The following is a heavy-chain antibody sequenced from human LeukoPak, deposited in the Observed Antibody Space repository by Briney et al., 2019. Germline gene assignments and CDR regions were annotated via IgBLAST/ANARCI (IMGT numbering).Heavy chain of an antibody. CDR2: IIPILGIA. CDR1: GYTFTSYG. Sequence: SVKVSCKASGYTFTSYGISWVRQAPGQGLEWMGRIIPILGIANYAQKFQGRVTITADKSTSTAYMELSSLRSEDTAVYYCARDDVETTTASGHSYYYGMDVWGQGTTVTVSS. D-gene: IGHD5-24*01. V-gene: IGHV1-69*04. CDR3: ARDDVETTTASGHSYYYGMDV. J-gene: IGHJ6*02.